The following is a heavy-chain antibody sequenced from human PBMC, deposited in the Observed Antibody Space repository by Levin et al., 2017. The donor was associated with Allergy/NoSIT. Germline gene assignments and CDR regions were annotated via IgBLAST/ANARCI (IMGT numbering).Heavy chain of an antibody. D-gene: IGHD1-26*01. CDR2: INSNTGAT. Sequence: GASVKVSCKASGYTFTGYYLHWVRQAPGQGLEWMGWINSNTGATNYAQKFQGRVTMTRDTSVTTAYMEVTSLRSDDTAVYYCAREVGVTRALDYWGQGTLVTVSS. V-gene: IGHV1-2*02. CDR3: AREVGVTRALDY. J-gene: IGHJ4*02. CDR1: GYTFTGYY.